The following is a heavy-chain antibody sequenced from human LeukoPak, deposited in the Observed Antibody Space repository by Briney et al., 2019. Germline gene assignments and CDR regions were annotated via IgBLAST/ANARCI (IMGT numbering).Heavy chain of an antibody. CDR3: SRGRDIEMATRSTVPIYDY. J-gene: IGHJ4*02. CDR1: GYTFTSYG. Sequence: ASVKVSCKASGYTFTSYGITWVRQAPGQGLEWMGWINPNSGGTAYAQQFQDRVTMTRDTSITTTYMDLSSLRSDDTALYYCSRGRDIEMATRSTVPIYDYWGQGTLVTVSS. CDR2: INPNSGGT. D-gene: IGHD5-24*01. V-gene: IGHV1-2*02.